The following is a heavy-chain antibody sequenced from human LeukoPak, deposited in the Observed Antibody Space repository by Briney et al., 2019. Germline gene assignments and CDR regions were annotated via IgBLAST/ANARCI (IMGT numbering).Heavy chain of an antibody. V-gene: IGHV3-33*06. Sequence: PGRSLRLSCAASGFTFSSYGMHWVRQAPGKGLEWVALIWYDGSSKHCADSVRGRFTISRDNSKNTVHLQMNSLRAEDTAVYYCAKERGYGYNHIDYWGQGTLVIVSS. D-gene: IGHD5-24*01. J-gene: IGHJ4*02. CDR2: IWYDGSSK. CDR1: GFTFSSYG. CDR3: AKERGYGYNHIDY.